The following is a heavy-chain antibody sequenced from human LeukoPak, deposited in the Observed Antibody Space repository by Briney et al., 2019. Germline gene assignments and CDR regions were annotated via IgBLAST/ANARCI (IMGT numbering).Heavy chain of an antibody. J-gene: IGHJ4*02. CDR3: AKGSSMVRGVIEY. D-gene: IGHD3-10*01. CDR2: ISWNSGSI. V-gene: IGHV3-9*01. Sequence: PGGSLRLSCAASGFTFDDYAMHWVRQAPGKGLEWVSGISWNSGSIGYADSVKGRFTISRDNAKNSLYLQMNSLRAEDTALYYCAKGSSMVRGVIEYWGQGTLVTVSS. CDR1: GFTFDDYA.